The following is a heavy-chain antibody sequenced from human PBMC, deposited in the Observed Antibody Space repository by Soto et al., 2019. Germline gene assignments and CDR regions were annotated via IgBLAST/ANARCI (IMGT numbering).Heavy chain of an antibody. CDR1: GGSVSNGDYY. J-gene: IGHJ4*02. CDR2: IYYSGST. Sequence: QVQLQESGPGLVKPSQTLSVTCTVSGGSVSNGDYYWSWVRQPPGKGLEWIGYIYYSGSTYYNPYLESRVTMSIDTSENPFSLELSSVSYADTAIFYRATETSGSSPLPFASWGQGTLVTVSS. D-gene: IGHD3-22*01. V-gene: IGHV4-30-4*01. CDR3: ATETSGSSPLPFAS.